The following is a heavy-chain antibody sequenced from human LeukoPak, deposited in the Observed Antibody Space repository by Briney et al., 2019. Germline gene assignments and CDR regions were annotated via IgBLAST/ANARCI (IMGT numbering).Heavy chain of an antibody. V-gene: IGHV4-31*03. CDR3: ARKRGWLQLRYFDY. J-gene: IGHJ4*02. Sequence: SQTLSLTCTVSGGSISSGGYYWSWIRQHPGKGLEWIGYIYYSGSTNYNPSLKSRVTISVDTSKNQFSLKLSSVTAADTAVYYCARKRGWLQLRYFDYWGQGTLVTVSS. CDR1: GGSISSGGYY. CDR2: IYYSGST. D-gene: IGHD5-24*01.